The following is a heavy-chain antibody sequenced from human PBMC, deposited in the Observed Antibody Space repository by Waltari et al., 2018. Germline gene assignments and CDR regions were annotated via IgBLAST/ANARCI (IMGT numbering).Heavy chain of an antibody. CDR1: GYTFTGYY. CDR2: INANRGGT. V-gene: IGHV1-2*06. D-gene: IGHD1-26*01. J-gene: IGHJ3*02. CDR3: ATDGIDDAFDI. Sequence: QVQLVQSGAEVKKPGASVKVSCKASGYTFTGYYMHWVRQAPGQGLEWMGRINANRGGTNYAQKFQGRVTMTRDPSISTAYMELSRLRSDDTAVYYCATDGIDDAFDIWGQVTMVTVSS.